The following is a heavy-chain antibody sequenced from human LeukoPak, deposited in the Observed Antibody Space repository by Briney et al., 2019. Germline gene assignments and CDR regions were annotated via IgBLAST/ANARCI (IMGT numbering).Heavy chain of an antibody. D-gene: IGHD2-15*01. CDR2: INSDGSDT. V-gene: IGHV3-74*01. CDR3: ARGGYHHGFDI. CDR1: GFTFNSYW. J-gene: IGHJ3*02. Sequence: PGGSLRLSRAASGFTFNSYWFHWVRQAPGKGLVWVSRINSDGSDTIYADSVKGRFTISRDNAKSTVYLQMNSLKAEDTAVYYCARGGYHHGFDIWGQGTMVTVSS.